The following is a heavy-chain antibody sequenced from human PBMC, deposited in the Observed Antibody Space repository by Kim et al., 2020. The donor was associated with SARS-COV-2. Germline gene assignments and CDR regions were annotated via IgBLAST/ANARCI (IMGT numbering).Heavy chain of an antibody. D-gene: IGHD6-13*01. CDR1: GYTFTSYG. Sequence: ASVKVSCKASGYTFTSYGISWVRQAPGQGLEWMGWISAYNGNTNYAQKLQGRVTMTTDTSTSTAYMELRSLRSDDTAVYYCARDRGSSWKGGNWFDPWGQGTLVTVSS. J-gene: IGHJ5*02. CDR3: ARDRGSSWKGGNWFDP. V-gene: IGHV1-18*04. CDR2: ISAYNGNT.